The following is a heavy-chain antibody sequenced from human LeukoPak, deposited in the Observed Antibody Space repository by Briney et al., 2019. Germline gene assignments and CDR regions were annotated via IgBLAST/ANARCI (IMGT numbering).Heavy chain of an antibody. CDR1: GGSISSYF. D-gene: IGHD1/OR15-1a*01. CDR2: VYNSGST. CDR3: ARTGTPGPIFDY. J-gene: IGHJ4*02. Sequence: SETLSLTCTVSGGSISSYFWTWIRQPAGKGLEWIGRVYNSGSTDYNPSLKSRVTMSLDTSNNQFSLKLTSVTAADTAVYYCARTGTPGPIFDYWGQGILVTVSS. V-gene: IGHV4-4*07.